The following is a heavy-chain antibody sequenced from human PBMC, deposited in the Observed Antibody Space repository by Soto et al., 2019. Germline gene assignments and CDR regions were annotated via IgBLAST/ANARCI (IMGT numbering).Heavy chain of an antibody. D-gene: IGHD3-22*01. CDR3: ARDIYYYDSSGYYQPFDY. J-gene: IGHJ4*02. Sequence: QVQLQESGPGLVKPSETLSLTCTVSGGSISSYYWSWIRQPAGKGLEWIGRIYTSGSTNYNPSLKRRVTMSVDTSKNQFSLKLSSVTAADTAVYYCARDIYYYDSSGYYQPFDYWGQGTLVTVSS. V-gene: IGHV4-4*07. CDR1: GGSISSYY. CDR2: IYTSGST.